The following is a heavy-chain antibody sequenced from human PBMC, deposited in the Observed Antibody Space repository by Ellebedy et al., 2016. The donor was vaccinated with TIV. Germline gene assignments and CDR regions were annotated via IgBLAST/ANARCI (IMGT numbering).Heavy chain of an antibody. Sequence: GESLKISCAASGFTFSSYWMHWVRQAPGKGLVWASRINSDGSSTTYADSVKGRFTISRDNAKNTVYLQMNSLRLEDTAVYYCATERSGSYYNYWGQGTLVTVSS. D-gene: IGHD1-26*01. J-gene: IGHJ4*02. CDR3: ATERSGSYYNY. V-gene: IGHV3-74*03. CDR1: GFTFSSYW. CDR2: INSDGSST.